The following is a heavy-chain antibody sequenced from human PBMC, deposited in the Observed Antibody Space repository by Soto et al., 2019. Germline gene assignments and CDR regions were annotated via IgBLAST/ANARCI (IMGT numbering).Heavy chain of an antibody. J-gene: IGHJ5*02. V-gene: IGHV4-59*01. CDR3: ARDLSGSNPWDRFDP. CDR2: IYYSGSN. CDR1: GGSIRSYY. D-gene: IGHD1-26*01. Sequence: QVQLQESGPGLVKPSETLSLTCTVSGGSIRSYYWSWIRQPPGKGLEWIGYIYYSGSNKSNPSLKSLVPLSVDTSKNQFSLKLRSVTAADTAVYYCARDLSGSNPWDRFDPWGQGILVTVSS.